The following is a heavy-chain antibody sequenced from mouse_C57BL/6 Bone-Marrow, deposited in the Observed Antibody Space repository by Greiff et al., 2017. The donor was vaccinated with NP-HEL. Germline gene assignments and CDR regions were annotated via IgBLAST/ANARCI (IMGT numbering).Heavy chain of an antibody. CDR1: GFSLSTSGMG. D-gene: IGHD2-4*01. CDR2: IYWDDDK. J-gene: IGHJ3*01. V-gene: IGHV8-12*01. CDR3: ARGIYYDYDERIFAY. Sequence: QVQLKESGPGILQSSQTLSLTCSFSGFSLSTSGMGVSWIRQPSGKGLEWLAHIYWDDDKRYNPSLKSRLTISKDTSRNQVFLKITSVDTADTATYYCARGIYYDYDERIFAYWGQGTLVTVSA.